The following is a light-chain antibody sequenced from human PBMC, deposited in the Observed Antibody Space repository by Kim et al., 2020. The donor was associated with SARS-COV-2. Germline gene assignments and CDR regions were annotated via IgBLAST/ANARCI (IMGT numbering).Light chain of an antibody. V-gene: IGLV1-44*01. CDR3: EAWDDSLNGPV. CDR2: TNN. CDR1: SSNIGRFP. Sequence: QSVLTQPPSTSGTPGQRVSISCSGGSSNIGRFPVNWYQRLPGAAPKLLIDTNNVRPSGVPDRFSGSKSGTTASLVIRGLQSEDEADYYCEAWDDSLNGPVFGGGTKVTV. J-gene: IGLJ3*02.